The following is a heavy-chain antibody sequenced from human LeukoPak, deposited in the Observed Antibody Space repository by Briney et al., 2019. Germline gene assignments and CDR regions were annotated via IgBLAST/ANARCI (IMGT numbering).Heavy chain of an antibody. CDR2: ITTSSLYI. D-gene: IGHD3-22*01. Sequence: PGGSLRLSCAASGFAFSRYTMNWVRQAPGKGLEWVSSITTSSLYIYYADSVKGRFTISRDNAKNSLYLQMNSLRTEDTAVYYCARDPGRYYDSSGYYPGYWGQGTLVTVSS. CDR1: GFAFSRYT. CDR3: ARDPGRYYDSSGYYPGY. V-gene: IGHV3-21*01. J-gene: IGHJ4*02.